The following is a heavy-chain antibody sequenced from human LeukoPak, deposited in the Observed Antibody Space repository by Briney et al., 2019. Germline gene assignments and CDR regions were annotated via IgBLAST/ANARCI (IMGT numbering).Heavy chain of an antibody. Sequence: PSETLSLTCAVYGGSFSGYYWGWIRQPPGTGLEWIGSIYHSGSTYYNPSLKSRVTISVDTPKNQFSLKLSSVTAADTAVYYCAREGRRWAMIDDRDYWGQGTLVTVSS. V-gene: IGHV4-38-2*01. CDR3: AREGRRWAMIDDRDY. CDR1: GGSFSGYY. D-gene: IGHD3-22*01. J-gene: IGHJ4*02. CDR2: IYHSGST.